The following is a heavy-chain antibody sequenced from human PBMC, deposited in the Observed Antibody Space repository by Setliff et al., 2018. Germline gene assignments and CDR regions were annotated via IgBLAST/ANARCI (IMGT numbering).Heavy chain of an antibody. CDR2: IMAIFGPA. Sequence: ASVKVSCKASGGTFSSYGIAWVRQAPGQGLEWMGGIMAIFGPANYAQMFQGRVTITTDESTSTSYMELSSLRSEDTAVYYCARDILPRRYAFDIWGQGTMVTVSS. CDR3: ARDILPRRYAFDI. V-gene: IGHV1-69*05. CDR1: GGTFSSYG. D-gene: IGHD1-26*01. J-gene: IGHJ3*02.